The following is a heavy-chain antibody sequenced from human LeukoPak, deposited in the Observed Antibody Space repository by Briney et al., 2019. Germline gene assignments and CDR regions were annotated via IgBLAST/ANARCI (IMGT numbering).Heavy chain of an antibody. CDR3: ARRLYCSSTSCYGWFDP. J-gene: IGHJ5*02. CDR1: GGSISSSSYY. V-gene: IGHV4-39*01. CDR2: IYYSGST. D-gene: IGHD2-2*01. Sequence: SETLSLTCTVSGGSISSSSYYWGWIRQPPGKGLEWIGSIYYSGSTYYNPSLKSRVTISVDTSNNQVSLRLSSVTAADTAEYYCARRLYCSSTSCYGWFDPWGQGTLVTVSS.